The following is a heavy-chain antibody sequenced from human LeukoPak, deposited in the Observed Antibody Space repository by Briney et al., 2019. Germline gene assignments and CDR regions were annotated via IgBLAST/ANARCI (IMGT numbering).Heavy chain of an antibody. Sequence: SETLSLTCAVYGGSFSGYYWSWIRQPPGKGLEWIGEINHSGSTNYNPSLKSRVTISVDTSKNQFFLKLSSVTAADTAVYYCASTYGSGSQNWFDPWGQGTLVTVSS. CDR3: ASTYGSGSQNWFDP. CDR1: GGSFSGYY. CDR2: INHSGST. J-gene: IGHJ5*02. V-gene: IGHV4-34*01. D-gene: IGHD3-10*01.